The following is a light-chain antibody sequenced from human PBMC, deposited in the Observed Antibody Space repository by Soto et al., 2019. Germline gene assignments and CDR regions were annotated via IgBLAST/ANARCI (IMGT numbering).Light chain of an antibody. J-gene: IGKJ1*01. CDR2: DAS. Sequence: EIVLPQSPSTLSLSPGERSTLSCISSQSVSSYLAWYQQKPGQAPRLLIYDASNRATGIPARFSGSGSGTDFTLTISSLEPEDFAVYYCQQRSNWPSITFGQGTKVDIK. CDR1: QSVSSY. CDR3: QQRSNWPSIT. V-gene: IGKV3-11*01.